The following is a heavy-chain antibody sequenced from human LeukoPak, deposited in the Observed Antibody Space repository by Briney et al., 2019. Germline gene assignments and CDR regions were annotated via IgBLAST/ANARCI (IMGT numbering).Heavy chain of an antibody. CDR2: INASAGST. J-gene: IGHJ4*02. CDR1: GYTFTAYY. V-gene: IGHV1-46*01. CDR3: ARDRRYNDYDYYFDS. D-gene: IGHD5-12*01. Sequence: GASVKVSCKASGYTFTAYYMHWVRQAPGHGLGWMGVINASAGSTTYAQKFQGRVAMARDTSTSTVYMELSSLRSEDTAVYYCARDRRYNDYDYYFDSWGQGPLVTVSS.